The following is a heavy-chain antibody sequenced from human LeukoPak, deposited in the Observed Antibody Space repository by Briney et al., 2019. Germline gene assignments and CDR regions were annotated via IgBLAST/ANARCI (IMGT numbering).Heavy chain of an antibody. D-gene: IGHD2-2*01. CDR1: GFMFGDYA. V-gene: IGHV3-9*03. Sequence: GRSLRLSCAASGFMFGDYAMHWVRQAPGKGLEWVSGISWNSGSIGYADSVKGRFTISRDNAKNSLYLQMNSLRAEDMALYYCAKGYCSSTSCPLDYWGQGTLVTVSS. CDR3: AKGYCSSTSCPLDY. CDR2: ISWNSGSI. J-gene: IGHJ4*02.